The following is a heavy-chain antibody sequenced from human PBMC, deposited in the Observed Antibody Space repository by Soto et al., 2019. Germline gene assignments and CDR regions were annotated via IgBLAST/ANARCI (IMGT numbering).Heavy chain of an antibody. CDR1: GGSITSVNHY. V-gene: IGHV4-31*02. J-gene: IGHJ4*02. CDR2: IFDIGTT. CDR3: ARDVAGTGAFDY. Sequence: QVQLEQSGPGLVKPSQTLSLTCDISGGSITSVNHYWSWIRQSPGEGLEWIGYIFDIGTTHYNPSRKGRVTITGDSSQTQFSLTIHSVTVADTDVYYCARDVAGTGAFDYWGRGTPVTVSS. D-gene: IGHD2-8*02.